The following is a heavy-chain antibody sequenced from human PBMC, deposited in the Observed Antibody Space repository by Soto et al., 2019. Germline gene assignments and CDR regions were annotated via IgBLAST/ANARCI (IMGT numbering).Heavy chain of an antibody. CDR3: AREDSSGWSHPPTGMDV. Sequence: QVQLQESGPGLVKPSETLSLTCTVSGGSISSYYWSWIRQPPGKGLEWIGYIYYSGSTNYNPSLKSRVTISVDTSKNQFSLKLSSVTAADTAVYYCAREDSSGWSHPPTGMDVWGQGTTVTVSS. J-gene: IGHJ6*02. CDR2: IYYSGST. CDR1: GGSISSYY. D-gene: IGHD6-19*01. V-gene: IGHV4-59*01.